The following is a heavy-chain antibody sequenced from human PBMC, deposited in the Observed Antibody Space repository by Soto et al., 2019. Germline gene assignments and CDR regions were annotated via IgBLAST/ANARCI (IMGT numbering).Heavy chain of an antibody. J-gene: IGHJ4*02. CDR2: IYHSGST. CDR3: ARVSVAGTRFDY. CDR1: GGSFSSSNW. V-gene: IGHV4-4*02. D-gene: IGHD6-19*01. Sequence: QVQLQESGPGLVKPSGTLSLTCAVSGGSFSSSNWWSWVRQHPGKGLEWIGEIYHSGSTNYNPSLKSRVNISVDKSKNQFSLKVSSVTAADTAVYYCARVSVAGTRFDYWGQGTLVTVSS.